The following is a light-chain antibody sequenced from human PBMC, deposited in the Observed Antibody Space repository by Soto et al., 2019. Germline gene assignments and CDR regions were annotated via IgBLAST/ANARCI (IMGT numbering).Light chain of an antibody. V-gene: IGKV3-11*01. CDR2: DAS. CDR3: QQRSNWPPIT. J-gene: IGKJ5*01. CDR1: QSVSSY. Sequence: EIVLTQSPATLSLSPGERATLSCRASQSVSSYLAWYQQKPGQAPRLLIYDASNRATGIPARFSGSGSGTDFTLPISSLEPEDFVVYYCQQRSNWPPITFGQGTRLEIK.